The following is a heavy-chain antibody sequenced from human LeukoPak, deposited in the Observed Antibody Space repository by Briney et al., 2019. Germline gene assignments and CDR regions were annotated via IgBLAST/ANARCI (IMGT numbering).Heavy chain of an antibody. D-gene: IGHD3-16*01. J-gene: IGHJ6*03. Sequence: TSETLSLTCTVSGGSISSYYWSWIRQPPGKGLKWIGYIYYSGSTSYSPSLRSRVTISVDTSKNQFSLKLSSVTAADTAVYYCARETSQKGAHYMDVWGKGTTVTISS. V-gene: IGHV4-59*01. CDR1: GGSISSYY. CDR2: IYYSGST. CDR3: ARETSQKGAHYMDV.